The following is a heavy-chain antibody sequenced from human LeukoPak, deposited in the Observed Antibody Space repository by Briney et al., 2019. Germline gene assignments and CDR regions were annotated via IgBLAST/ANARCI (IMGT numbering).Heavy chain of an antibody. CDR1: ALTFSGYA. V-gene: IGHV3-23*01. CDR2: ISGTGGST. J-gene: IGHJ4*02. CDR3: AKPPYGSGWFFDD. Sequence: SGXSLRLSCAASALTFSGYAMSWVRQAPGKGLEWVSGISGTGGSTYYADSVKGRFTISRDNSKNTLYLQMNSLRVEDTAVYYCAKPPYGSGWFFDDWGQGTLVTVSS. D-gene: IGHD6-19*01.